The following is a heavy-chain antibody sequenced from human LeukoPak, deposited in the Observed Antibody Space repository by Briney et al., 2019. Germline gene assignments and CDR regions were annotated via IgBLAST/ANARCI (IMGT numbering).Heavy chain of an antibody. CDR2: INPDSGGT. V-gene: IGHV1-2*02. Sequence: ASVKVSCKTSGFTFVGHYMHWVRQAPGQGLEWMGWINPDSGGTDYPQKFRGRVTMTRDTSSNTLYMELSSLRSDGTAVYYCARLGGAQGYYYRSGSNHYFDHWGQGTLVTVSS. CDR3: ARLGGAQGYYYRSGSNHYFDH. D-gene: IGHD3-10*01. J-gene: IGHJ4*02. CDR1: GFTFVGHY.